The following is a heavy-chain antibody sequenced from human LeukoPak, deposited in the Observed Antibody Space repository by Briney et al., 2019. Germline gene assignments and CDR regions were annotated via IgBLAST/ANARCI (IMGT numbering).Heavy chain of an antibody. CDR3: ARETPRRGETRDGYR. CDR2: INSDGSST. V-gene: IGHV3-74*01. D-gene: IGHD5-24*01. CDR1: GFIFNSYW. Sequence: PGGSLRLSCAASGFIFNSYWMHWVRQAPGKGLVWVSHINSDGSSTDYADSVKGRFTISRDNPKNLLFLQINSLRVEDTAVYYYARETPRRGETRDGYRWGQGTVVTVSS. J-gene: IGHJ4*02.